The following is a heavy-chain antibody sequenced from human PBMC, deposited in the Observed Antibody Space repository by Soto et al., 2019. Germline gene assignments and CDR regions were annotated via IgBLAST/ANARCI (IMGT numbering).Heavy chain of an antibody. CDR2: INAANGYT. CDR1: GYSFTSFP. Sequence: QVQLVQSGAEVKKPGASVKVSCKASGYSFTSFPIHWVRQAPGQGLECMGWINAANGYTRYSQKFQGRVTITRDTPATTAYMDLSSLTSEHTAVYYCARGGGLDDWGQGTLIIVSS. D-gene: IGHD3-10*01. V-gene: IGHV1-3*01. J-gene: IGHJ4*02. CDR3: ARGGGLDD.